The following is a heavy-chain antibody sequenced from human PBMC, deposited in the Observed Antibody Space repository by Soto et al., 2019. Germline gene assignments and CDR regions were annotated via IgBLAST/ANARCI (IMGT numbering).Heavy chain of an antibody. V-gene: IGHV4-34*01. Sequence: SETLSLTCAVYGGSFSGYYWSWIRQPPGKGLEWVGSVYYTGSTFYNPSLKSRITMSVDTSRNPFSLSVDTSKNRFSLKLTSVSAADTAVYYCARSEYSGAYPEAFDIRGQGTMVTVSS. J-gene: IGHJ3*02. CDR3: ARSEYSGAYPEAFDI. CDR1: GGSFSGYY. D-gene: IGHD5-12*01. CDR2: VYYTGST.